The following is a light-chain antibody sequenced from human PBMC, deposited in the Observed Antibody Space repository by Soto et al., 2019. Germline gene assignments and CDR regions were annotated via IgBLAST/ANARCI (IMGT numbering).Light chain of an antibody. Sequence: DIQMTQSLSSLSASVGDRVTITCRASQGIWNDLGWYQQKPGKAPRRLIYAASSLQSGVPSRFSGSGSGTEFTLTISSLQPEDFATYYCLQHNSYPYTFGQGTKLEIK. CDR2: AAS. CDR3: LQHNSYPYT. J-gene: IGKJ2*01. CDR1: QGIWND. V-gene: IGKV1-17*01.